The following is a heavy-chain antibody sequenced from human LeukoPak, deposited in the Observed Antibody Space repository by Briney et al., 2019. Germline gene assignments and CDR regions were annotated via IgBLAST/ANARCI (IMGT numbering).Heavy chain of an antibody. J-gene: IGHJ6*02. D-gene: IGHD1-1*01. V-gene: IGHV3-7*01. CDR1: GFTLSDAW. CDR2: IKQDGSEM. Sequence: GGSLRLSCVASGFTLSDAWMSWVRQAPGKGLEWVANIKQDGSEMHYVDALKGRFTISRDNARNSLYLQMNSLRAEDTAVYYCARELEPKRYYYYGMDVWGQGTTVTVSS. CDR3: ARELEPKRYYYYGMDV.